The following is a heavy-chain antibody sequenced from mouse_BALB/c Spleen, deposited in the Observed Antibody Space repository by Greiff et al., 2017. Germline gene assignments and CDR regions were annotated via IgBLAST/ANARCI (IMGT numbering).Heavy chain of an antibody. CDR2: IDPANGNT. J-gene: IGHJ3*01. Sequence: DVKLVESGAELVKPGASVKLSCTASGFNIKDTYMHWVKQRPEQGLEWIGRIDPANGNTKYDPKFQCKATITADTSSNTAYLQLSSLTSEDTAVYYCARTPPITTVVRGGFAYWGQGTLVTVSA. V-gene: IGHV14-3*02. CDR1: GFNIKDTY. CDR3: ARTPPITTVVRGGFAY. D-gene: IGHD1-1*01.